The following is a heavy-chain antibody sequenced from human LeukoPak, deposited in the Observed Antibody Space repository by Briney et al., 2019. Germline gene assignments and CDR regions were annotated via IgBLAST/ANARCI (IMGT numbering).Heavy chain of an antibody. Sequence: SETLSLTCTVSGDSSYNSLYSWGWIRQPPGKGLEWIGSIDYSGSTHYNPSLKSRATISIDTSKNQFSLNLYSVTAEDTAVYYCAKDWRLWFGELKDAFDIWGQGTMVTVSS. CDR2: IDYSGST. CDR1: GDSSYNSLYS. J-gene: IGHJ3*02. V-gene: IGHV4-39*07. D-gene: IGHD3-10*01. CDR3: AKDWRLWFGELKDAFDI.